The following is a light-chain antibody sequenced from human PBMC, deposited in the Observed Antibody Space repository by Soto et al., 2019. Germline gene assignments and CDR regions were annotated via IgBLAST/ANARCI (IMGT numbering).Light chain of an antibody. CDR3: SSYTSSSTKV. J-gene: IGLJ2*01. V-gene: IGLV2-14*01. Sequence: QSVLTQPASVSGSPGQSITISCTGTSSDVGGYNYVSWYQQHPVKAPKLMIYDVSNRPSWVSNRFSGSKSGNTASLTISGLQAEDEADYYCSSYTSSSTKVFGRGTKLTV. CDR2: DVS. CDR1: SSDVGGYNY.